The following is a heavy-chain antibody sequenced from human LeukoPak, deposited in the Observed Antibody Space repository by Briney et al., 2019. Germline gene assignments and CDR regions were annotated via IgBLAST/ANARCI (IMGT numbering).Heavy chain of an antibody. J-gene: IGHJ4*02. CDR1: GFTFSSYW. CDR2: INPDGLST. Sequence: GGSLRLSCAASGFTFSSYWIHWVRQAPGKGLLWVSRINPDGLSTSHADPVKGRFTISRDNSKNTLYLQMNSLRAEDTAVYYCANPGSGNYPAPFDHWGQGTLVTVSS. D-gene: IGHD3-22*01. CDR3: ANPGSGNYPAPFDH. V-gene: IGHV3-74*01.